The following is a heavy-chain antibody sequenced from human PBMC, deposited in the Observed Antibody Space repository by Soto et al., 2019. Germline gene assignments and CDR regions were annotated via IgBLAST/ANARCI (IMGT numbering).Heavy chain of an antibody. Sequence: PGGSLRLSCAASGFTFSSYGMHWVRQAPGKGLEWVAVIPYDGSNQYYADSVKGRFTISRDNSKNTLYLQMNSLRAEDTAVSHCAKAAHVPSSYFWSGYYFCYYYGMDVWGQGTTVTVSS. D-gene: IGHD3-3*01. J-gene: IGHJ6*02. CDR2: IPYDGSNQ. CDR3: AKAAHVPSSYFWSGYYFCYYYGMDV. CDR1: GFTFSSYG. V-gene: IGHV3-30*18.